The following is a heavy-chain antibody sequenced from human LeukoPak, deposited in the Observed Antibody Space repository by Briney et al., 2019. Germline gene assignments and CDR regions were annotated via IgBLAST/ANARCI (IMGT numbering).Heavy chain of an antibody. CDR3: ARWGPSPGDY. CDR2: ISAYNGNT. D-gene: IGHD1-26*01. CDR1: GYIFINHG. Sequence: ASVKVSCKASGYIFINHGIAWVRQAPGQGLEYMGWISAYNGNTDYAQKFQGRVTMTTDTSTSTAYMEVRGLRFDDTAVYYCARWGPSPGDYWGQGTLVTVSS. V-gene: IGHV1-18*01. J-gene: IGHJ4*02.